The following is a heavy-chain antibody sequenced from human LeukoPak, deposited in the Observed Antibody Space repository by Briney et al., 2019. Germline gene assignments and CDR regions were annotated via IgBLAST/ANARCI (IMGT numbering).Heavy chain of an antibody. CDR1: GGSFSGYY. J-gene: IGHJ6*02. Sequence: SETLSLTCAVYGGSFSGYYWSWIRQPPGKGLEWIGEINHSGSTNYNPSLKSRVTISVDTSKNQFSLKLSSVTAADTAVYYCARGRGDFWSGYYDYYYYGMDVWGQGTTVTVSS. CDR2: INHSGST. V-gene: IGHV4-34*01. D-gene: IGHD3-3*01. CDR3: ARGRGDFWSGYYDYYYYGMDV.